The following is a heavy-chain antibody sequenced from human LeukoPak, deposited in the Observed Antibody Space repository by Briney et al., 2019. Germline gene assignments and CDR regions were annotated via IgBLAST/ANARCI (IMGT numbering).Heavy chain of an antibody. J-gene: IGHJ4*02. CDR2: IYYSGST. CDR1: GGSISSSSYY. CDR3: ARLKEGIDY. V-gene: IGHV4-39*01. D-gene: IGHD3-10*01. Sequence: SETLSLTCTVSGGSISSSSYYWGWIRQPPGKGLEWIGSIYYSGSTYYNPSLKSRVTISVDTSKNQFSLKLSSVTAADTAVYYCARLKEGIDYWGQGTLVTVSS.